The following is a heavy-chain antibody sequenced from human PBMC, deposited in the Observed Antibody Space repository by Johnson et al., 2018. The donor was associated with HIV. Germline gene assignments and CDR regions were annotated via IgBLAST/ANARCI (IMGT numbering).Heavy chain of an antibody. D-gene: IGHD2-2*03. CDR2: IRYDGSNK. Sequence: QVQLVESGGGVVQPGGSLRLSCAASGFTFSSYGMHWVRQAPGKGLEWVAFIRYDGSNKYYADSVKGRFTISRDNSKNTLYLQMNSLRAEDTAVYYCARGGYCSSTSCRGDAFDIWGQGTMVTVSS. CDR3: ARGGYCSSTSCRGDAFDI. J-gene: IGHJ3*02. CDR1: GFTFSSYG. V-gene: IGHV3-30*02.